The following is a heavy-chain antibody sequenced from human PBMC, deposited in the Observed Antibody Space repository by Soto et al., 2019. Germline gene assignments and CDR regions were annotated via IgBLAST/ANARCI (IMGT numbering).Heavy chain of an antibody. Sequence: GESLKISCKGSGYSFAGYWITWVRQKPGKGLEWMGIIYPGDSDSRYGPSFEGHVTFSVDKSISTAYLEWSSLKASDTAIYYCARLSRRVAQESNYFDPWGQGTLVTVSS. D-gene: IGHD2-8*01. J-gene: IGHJ5*02. V-gene: IGHV5-51*01. CDR3: ARLSRRVAQESNYFDP. CDR1: GYSFAGYW. CDR2: IYPGDSDS.